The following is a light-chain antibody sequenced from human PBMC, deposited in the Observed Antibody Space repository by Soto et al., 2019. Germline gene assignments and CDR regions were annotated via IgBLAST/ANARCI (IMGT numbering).Light chain of an antibody. J-gene: IGKJ5*01. CDR1: QSVLYSAKNKNF. CDR3: QQHYITPIT. V-gene: IGKV4-1*01. Sequence: DIVMTQSPDSLAVSLGERATIHCKSSQSVLYSAKNKNFLTWYQQKPGQPPKLLIYWASTRESGVPDRFTGSGSGTDFTLTINSLRAEDVAVYYCQQHYITPITFGQGTRLEI. CDR2: WAS.